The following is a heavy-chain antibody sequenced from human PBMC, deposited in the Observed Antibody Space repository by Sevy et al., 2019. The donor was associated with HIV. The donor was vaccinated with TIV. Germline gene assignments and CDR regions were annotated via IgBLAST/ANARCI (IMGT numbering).Heavy chain of an antibody. CDR3: AREGGYTDQGMDV. CDR1: GFTFSNYD. Sequence: GGSLRLSCAASGFTFSNYDMNWVRQAPGKGVEWVSYISSDSSRIYYADSVKGRLTISRDNAKNSLYVQMNRLRAEETAVYYWAREGGYTDQGMDVWGQGTTVTVSS. D-gene: IGHD5-12*01. V-gene: IGHV3-48*01. J-gene: IGHJ6*02. CDR2: ISSDSSRI.